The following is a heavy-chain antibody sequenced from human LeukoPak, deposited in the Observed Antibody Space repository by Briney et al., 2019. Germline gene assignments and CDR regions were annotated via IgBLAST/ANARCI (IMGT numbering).Heavy chain of an antibody. CDR3: ARDIRLGYSGYDYRRSAAFDI. CDR1: GGTFSSYA. J-gene: IGHJ3*02. V-gene: IGHV1-69*04. Sequence: GSSVKVSCKASGGTFSSYAISWVRQAPGQGLEWMGRIIPILGIANYAQKFQGRVAITADKSTSTAYMELSSLRSEDTAVYYCARDIRLGYSGYDYRRSAAFDIWGQGTMVTVSS. D-gene: IGHD5-12*01. CDR2: IIPILGIA.